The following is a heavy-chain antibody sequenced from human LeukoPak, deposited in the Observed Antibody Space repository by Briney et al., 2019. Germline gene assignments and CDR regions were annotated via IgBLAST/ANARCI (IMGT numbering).Heavy chain of an antibody. V-gene: IGHV3-49*04. J-gene: IGHJ4*02. CDR3: TRDMIYTFHY. D-gene: IGHD3-16*01. CDR2: ITSKAYGGTT. Sequence: GGSLRLSCTASGFTFGDYAMSWVRQAPGKGLEWVGFITSKAYGGTTEYAASVKGRFTISRDDSKSIAYLQMNSLRTEDTAVYYCTRDMIYTFHYWGQGTLVIVSS. CDR1: GFTFGDYA.